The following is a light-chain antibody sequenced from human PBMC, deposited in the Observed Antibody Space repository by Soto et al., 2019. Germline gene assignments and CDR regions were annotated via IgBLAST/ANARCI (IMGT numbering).Light chain of an antibody. V-gene: IGKV1-9*01. CDR2: GTF. CDR1: QDIKTY. CDR3: QHLNNYPPFT. Sequence: IQLTQSPSSLSASVGDRVSITCRASQDIKTYLAWDQQKEGKAPKLLISGTFTLQSGVPSRFNGSGSGTDFTLTISRLQPEDFATYYCQHLNNYPPFTFGPGTKVDLE. J-gene: IGKJ3*01.